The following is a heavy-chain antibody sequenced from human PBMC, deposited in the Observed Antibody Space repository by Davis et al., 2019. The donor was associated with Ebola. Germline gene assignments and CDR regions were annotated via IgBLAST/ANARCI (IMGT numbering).Heavy chain of an antibody. D-gene: IGHD2-2*01. V-gene: IGHV1-3*01. CDR1: GYTFNTYA. Sequence: ASVKVSCKASGYTFNTYAMHWVRQVPGQGLEWLGWINAAFGNTKYSQRFLGRLTLTTDTSASTAYMELSSLRSEDTAIYYCARSLGYCSTTTCYAEGGWFDPWGQGTLVTVSS. CDR3: ARSLGYCSTTTCYAEGGWFDP. CDR2: INAAFGNT. J-gene: IGHJ5*02.